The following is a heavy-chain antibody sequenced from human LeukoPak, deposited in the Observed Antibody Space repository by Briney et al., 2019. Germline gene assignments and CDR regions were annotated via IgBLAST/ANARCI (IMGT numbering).Heavy chain of an antibody. V-gene: IGHV1-2*02. CDR3: ARGADSGPWYYYYYYMDV. D-gene: IGHD6-19*01. J-gene: IGHJ6*03. CDR1: GYTFTGYY. CDR2: INPNSGGT. Sequence: ASVKVSCKASGYTFTGYYMHWVRQAPGQGLEWMGWINPNSGGTNYAQKFQGRVTMTRDTSISTAYMELSRLRSDDTAVYYCARGADSGPWYYYYYYMDVWGKGTTVTISS.